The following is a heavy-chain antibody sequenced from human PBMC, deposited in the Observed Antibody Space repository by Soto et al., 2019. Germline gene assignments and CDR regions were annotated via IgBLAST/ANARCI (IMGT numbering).Heavy chain of an antibody. J-gene: IGHJ5*02. Sequence: QTLSITCAISGDSVSSNTASWKWIRQSPSRGLAWLGRTYLRSKWYNDYAVSVKSRIIINPDTSNNQFSLQLNSVTPEDTAVYFCAKGDNLGPKTGYAFDPWGQGIMVTVSS. CDR1: GDSVSSNTAS. CDR2: TYLRSKWYN. CDR3: AKGDNLGPKTGYAFDP. D-gene: IGHD5-12*01. V-gene: IGHV6-1*01.